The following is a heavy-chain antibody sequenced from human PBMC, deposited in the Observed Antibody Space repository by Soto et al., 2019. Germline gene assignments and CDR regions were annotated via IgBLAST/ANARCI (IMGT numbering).Heavy chain of an antibody. CDR2: INSNGGGT. J-gene: IGHJ4*02. CDR3: ARSTGGY. V-gene: IGHV3-64*01. D-gene: IGHD2-8*02. Sequence: EVPLVESGGGLVQPGGSLRLSCAASGFTFSDYAMHWVRQAPGKGLEYVAAINSNGGGTYYATSVKGRFIISRDNSKNTLYLQMGSLRAEDMAVYYCARSTGGYWGQGTLVTVSS. CDR1: GFTFSDYA.